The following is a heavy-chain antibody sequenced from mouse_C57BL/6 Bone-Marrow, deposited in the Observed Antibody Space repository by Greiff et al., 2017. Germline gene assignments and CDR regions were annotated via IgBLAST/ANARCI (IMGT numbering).Heavy chain of an antibody. V-gene: IGHV3-8*01. Sequence: EVQLQQSGPGLAKPSQTLSLTCSVTGYSITSDYWNWFRKFPGNKLEYMGYISYSGSTYYNPSLKSRISITRDTSKNQYYLQLNSVTTEDTATYYCARRNWAFDYWGQGTTLTVSS. CDR3: ARRNWAFDY. CDR1: GYSITSDY. CDR2: ISYSGST. D-gene: IGHD4-1*01. J-gene: IGHJ2*01.